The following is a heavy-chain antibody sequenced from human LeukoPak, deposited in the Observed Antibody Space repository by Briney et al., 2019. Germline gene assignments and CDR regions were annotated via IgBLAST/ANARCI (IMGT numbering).Heavy chain of an antibody. Sequence: GGSLRLSCAASGFTFRSYDMHWVRQVTGKGLEWVSVIATGGGTYYPDPVKGRFTTSRENAKNSLYLQMNSLRAGDTAVYYCARGLSGVPGVDYVFDIWGQGTLVTVSS. D-gene: IGHD3-10*01. J-gene: IGHJ3*02. CDR1: GFTFRSYD. V-gene: IGHV3-13*04. CDR2: IATGGGT. CDR3: ARGLSGVPGVDYVFDI.